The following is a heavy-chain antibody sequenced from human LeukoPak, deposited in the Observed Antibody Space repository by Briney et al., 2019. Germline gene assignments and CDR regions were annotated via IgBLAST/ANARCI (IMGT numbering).Heavy chain of an antibody. Sequence: PGGSLRLSCAASGFTFSSYAMSWVRQAPGKGLEWVPAISGSGGSTYTADPVKGRSTISRDNPKHTLPLQMNSLSPETTDFYHATKDYYYDSRGYDFRGVFDYWGQGTLVTVSS. CDR1: GFTFSSYA. J-gene: IGHJ4*02. CDR3: TKDYYYDSRGYDFRGVFDY. CDR2: ISGSGGST. D-gene: IGHD3-22*01. V-gene: IGHV3-23*01.